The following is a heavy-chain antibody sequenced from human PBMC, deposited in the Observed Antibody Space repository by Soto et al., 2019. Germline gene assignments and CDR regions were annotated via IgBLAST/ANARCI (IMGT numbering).Heavy chain of an antibody. J-gene: IGHJ4*02. V-gene: IGHV4-61*08. D-gene: IGHD2-15*01. CDR1: GGSVNSGGHY. CDR3: TAGPIGHCDGGCCDPVDS. CDR2: MYYSGST. Sequence: QVQLRESGPGLVKPSETLALTCSVSGGSVNSGGHYWGWIRQPPGKGLEWIGYMYYSGSTIYNPSPKRRLTMSVDTSKNQFSLKPRSVTAADTAEYYCTAGPIGHCDGGCCDPVDSWGQGTLVTVSS.